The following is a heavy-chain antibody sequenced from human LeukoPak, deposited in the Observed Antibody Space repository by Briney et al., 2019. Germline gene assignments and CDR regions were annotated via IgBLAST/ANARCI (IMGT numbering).Heavy chain of an antibody. J-gene: IGHJ4*02. CDR3: AKDYAGTYYDYVWGSYRDNYFDY. V-gene: IGHV3-43*02. Sequence: GASLRFSCAASGFTFDDYAMHWLRQAPGKGLEWVSLISGDGGSTYYAYSVKGRITISRDNSKNSLYLQMNSLRTEDTALYYCAKDYAGTYYDYVWGSYRDNYFDYWGQGTLVTVSS. CDR1: GFTFDDYA. CDR2: ISGDGGST. D-gene: IGHD3-16*02.